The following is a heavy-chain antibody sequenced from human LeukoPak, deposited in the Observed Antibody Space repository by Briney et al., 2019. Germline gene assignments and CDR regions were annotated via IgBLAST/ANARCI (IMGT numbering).Heavy chain of an antibody. Sequence: GALVKVSCKASGYAFTTYDIHWVRQATGQGLEWMGWMSPNSGNTGYAQKFQGRVTMTRNTSISTAYMELSSLRSEDTAVYYCTTVYSDELEHYFDYWGQGTLVTVSS. D-gene: IGHD3-9*01. CDR3: TTVYSDELEHYFDY. CDR1: GYAFTTYD. V-gene: IGHV1-8*01. CDR2: MSPNSGNT. J-gene: IGHJ4*02.